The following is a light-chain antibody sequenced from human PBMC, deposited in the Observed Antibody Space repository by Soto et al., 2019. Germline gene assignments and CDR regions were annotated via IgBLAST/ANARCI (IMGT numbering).Light chain of an antibody. J-gene: IGKJ1*01. Sequence: EIVLTQSPVTLSLSPGERATLSCRASQSVRNSYLAWYQQKPGQAPRLLISGASSRATGIPDRFSGSGSGTDFTLTISRLEPEDFAVYYCQQYGSSGTFGQGTKVDIK. V-gene: IGKV3-20*01. CDR2: GAS. CDR3: QQYGSSGT. CDR1: QSVRNSY.